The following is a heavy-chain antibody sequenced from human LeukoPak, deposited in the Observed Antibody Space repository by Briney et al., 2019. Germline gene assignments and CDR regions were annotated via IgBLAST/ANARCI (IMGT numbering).Heavy chain of an antibody. D-gene: IGHD6-13*01. CDR1: GFPFSSYG. J-gene: IGHJ6*02. CDR3: AKYSSSSNYHYGLDV. CDR2: ISYDGSYR. Sequence: GRSLRLACAASGFPFSSYGMHWVRQAPGKGLEWVAVISYDGSYRQYADSVKGRFTISRDNSEKTLYLQMNSLRAEDTAVYYCAKYSSSSNYHYGLDVWGQGTTVTVSS. V-gene: IGHV3-30*18.